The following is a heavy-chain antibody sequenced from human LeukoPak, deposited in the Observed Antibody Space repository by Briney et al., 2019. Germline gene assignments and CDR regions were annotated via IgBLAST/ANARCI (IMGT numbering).Heavy chain of an antibody. CDR2: LYRGGNS. J-gene: IGHJ4*02. V-gene: IGHV3-53*04. CDR3: ARGGRFGEDHFDY. D-gene: IGHD3-10*01. Sequence: GGSLRLSCAASGFSVSSHIMTWVRQAPGKGLEWISVLYRGGNSLHADAVQGRFTISRNTSENTLYLQMNSLTYEDTAVDYCARGGRFGEDHFDYWGQGILVTVSS. CDR1: GFSVSSHI.